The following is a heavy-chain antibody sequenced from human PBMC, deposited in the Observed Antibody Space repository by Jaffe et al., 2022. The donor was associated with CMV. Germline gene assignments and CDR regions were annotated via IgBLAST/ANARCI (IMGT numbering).Heavy chain of an antibody. J-gene: IGHJ4*02. CDR1: GGSISSYY. CDR3: ARLYSYGRKDFDY. D-gene: IGHD5-18*01. CDR2: IYYSGST. Sequence: QVQLQESGPGLVKPSETLSLTCTVSGGSISSYYWSWIRQPPGKGLEWIGYIYYSGSTNYNPSLKSRVTISVDTSKNQFSLKLSSVTAADTAVYYCARLYSYGRKDFDYWGQGTLVTVSS. V-gene: IGHV4-59*01.